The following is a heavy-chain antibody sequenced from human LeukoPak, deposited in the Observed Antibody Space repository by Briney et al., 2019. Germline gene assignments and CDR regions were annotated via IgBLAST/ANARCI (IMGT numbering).Heavy chain of an antibody. V-gene: IGHV3-21*01. D-gene: IGHD2-2*01. J-gene: IGHJ4*02. CDR1: GFTFSSYS. Sequence: GGSLRLSCAASGFTFSSYSMNWVRQAPGKGLEWVSSISSSSSYIYYADSVKGRFTISRDNAKNSLYLQMNSLRAEDTAVYYCARYQNPNTDEYYFDYWGQGTLVTVSS. CDR3: ARYQNPNTDEYYFDY. CDR2: ISSSSSYI.